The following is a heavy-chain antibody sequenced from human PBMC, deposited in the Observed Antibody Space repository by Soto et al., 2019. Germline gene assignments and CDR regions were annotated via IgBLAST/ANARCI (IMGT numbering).Heavy chain of an antibody. J-gene: IGHJ4*02. V-gene: IGHV3-7*01. CDR1: GFTFSTYW. CDR2: INQDGSEK. CDR3: SRSLNS. Sequence: LRLSCAASGFTFSTYWMDWVRQTPGKGLEWVANINQDGSEKNYVDSVKGRFTVYRDNAKNSLYLQMSSLTAEDSALYYCSRSLNSWGQGTLVTVSS.